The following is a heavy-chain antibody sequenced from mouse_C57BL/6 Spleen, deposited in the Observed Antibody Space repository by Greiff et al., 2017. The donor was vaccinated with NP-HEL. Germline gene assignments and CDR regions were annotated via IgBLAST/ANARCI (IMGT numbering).Heavy chain of an antibody. V-gene: IGHV1-82*01. CDR3: ARSKLGEDAMDY. J-gene: IGHJ4*01. D-gene: IGHD4-1*01. CDR2: IYPGDGDT. Sequence: QVQLQQSGPELVKPGASVKISCKASGYAFSSSWMNWVKQRPGKGLEWIGRIYPGDGDTNYNGKFKGKATLTADKSSSTAYMQLSSLTSEDSAVYFCARSKLGEDAMDYWGQGTSVTVSS. CDR1: GYAFSSSW.